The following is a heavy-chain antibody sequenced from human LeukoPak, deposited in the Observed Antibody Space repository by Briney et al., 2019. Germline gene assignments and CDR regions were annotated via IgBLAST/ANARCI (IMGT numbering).Heavy chain of an antibody. CDR1: GFTFSSYA. CDR3: AREVLSHGDYVPMPDY. CDR2: ISYDGSNK. Sequence: GSLRLSCAASGFTFSSYAMHWVRQAPGKGLEWAAVISYDGSNKYYADSVKGRFTISRDNSKNTLYLQMNSLRAEDTAVYYCAREVLSHGDYVPMPDYWGQGTLVTVSS. J-gene: IGHJ4*02. D-gene: IGHD4-17*01. V-gene: IGHV3-30-3*01.